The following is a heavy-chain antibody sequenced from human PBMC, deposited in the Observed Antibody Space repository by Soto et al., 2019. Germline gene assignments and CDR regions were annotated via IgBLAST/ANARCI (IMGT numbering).Heavy chain of an antibody. J-gene: IGHJ6*02. Sequence: ASVKVSCKASGGTFSSCAISWVRQAPGQGLEWMGGIIPIFGTANYAQKFQGRVTITADESTSTAYMELSSLRSEDTAVYYCASGKRNCSSTSCPISIYYYGMDVWGQGTTVTVSS. CDR1: GGTFSSCA. CDR3: ASGKRNCSSTSCPISIYYYGMDV. CDR2: IIPIFGTA. V-gene: IGHV1-69*13. D-gene: IGHD2-2*01.